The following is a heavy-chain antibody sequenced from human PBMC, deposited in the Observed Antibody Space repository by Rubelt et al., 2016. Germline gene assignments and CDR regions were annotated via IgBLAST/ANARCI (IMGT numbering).Heavy chain of an antibody. CDR1: GFTFSSYA. V-gene: IGHV3-23*01. Sequence: EVQLLESGGGLVQPGGSLRLSCAASGFTFSSYAMSWVRQAPGKGLEWGSAISGSGGSTYYADSVKGRFTSSRDKSKNTLYLQLNSLGAEDTAVYYCARDPSSWQGWLLWGQGTLVTVSS. CDR3: ARDPSSWQGWLL. J-gene: IGHJ4*02. D-gene: IGHD6-13*01. CDR2: ISGSGGST.